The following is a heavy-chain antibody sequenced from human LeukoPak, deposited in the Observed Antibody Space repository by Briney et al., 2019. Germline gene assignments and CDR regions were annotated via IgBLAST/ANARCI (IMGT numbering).Heavy chain of an antibody. CDR1: GYTFTGYY. CDR3: ATYHIAAAGT. D-gene: IGHD6-13*01. J-gene: IGHJ4*02. V-gene: IGHV1-69*02. CDR2: IIPILGIA. Sequence: GASVKVSCKASGYTFTGYYMHWVRQAPGQGLEWMGRIIPILGIANYAQKFQGRVTITADKSTSTAYMELSSLRSEDTAVYYCATYHIAAAGTWGQGTLVTVSS.